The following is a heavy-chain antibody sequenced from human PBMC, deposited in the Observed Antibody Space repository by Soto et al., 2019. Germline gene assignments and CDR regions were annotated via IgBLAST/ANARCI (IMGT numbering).Heavy chain of an antibody. Sequence: QVQLVQSGAEVKKPGASVKVSCKASGYTFTYYHVHWVRQAPGQGLEWMGGIIPIFGTANYAQKFQGRVTITADESTSTAYMELSSLRSEDTAVYYCAREVGSSSSNYYFDYWGQGTLVTVSS. J-gene: IGHJ4*02. CDR3: AREVGSSSSNYYFDY. D-gene: IGHD6-6*01. CDR1: GYTFTYYH. CDR2: IIPIFGTA. V-gene: IGHV1-69*01.